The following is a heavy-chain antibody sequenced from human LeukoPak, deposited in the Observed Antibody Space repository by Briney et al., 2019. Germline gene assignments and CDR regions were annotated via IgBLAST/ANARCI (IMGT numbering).Heavy chain of an antibody. V-gene: IGHV3-23*01. CDR3: ARDAGDFDLS. J-gene: IGHJ5*02. D-gene: IGHD3-10*01. CDR2: ISDSGGST. Sequence: GGSLRLSCAASGFTFRSYVMSWIRQAAGKGLEWVSAISDSGGSTYYADSVKGRFTISRDNAKNSLYLQMNGLRAEDTDVYYCARDAGDFDLSWGQGTLVTVSS. CDR1: GFTFRSYV.